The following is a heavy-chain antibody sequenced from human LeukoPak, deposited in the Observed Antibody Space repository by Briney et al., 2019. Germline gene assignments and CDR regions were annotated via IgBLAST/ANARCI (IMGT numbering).Heavy chain of an antibody. CDR1: GFTFSNYW. D-gene: IGHD6-19*01. CDR3: ASFAYSSGWYS. V-gene: IGHV3-74*01. Sequence: PGGSLRLSCAASGFTFSNYWMHWVRQAPGKGLVRVSRINSDGSSASYADSVKGRFAISRDNAKNTLYLQMNSLRAEDTAVYYCASFAYSSGWYSRGQGTLVTVSS. J-gene: IGHJ4*02. CDR2: INSDGSSA.